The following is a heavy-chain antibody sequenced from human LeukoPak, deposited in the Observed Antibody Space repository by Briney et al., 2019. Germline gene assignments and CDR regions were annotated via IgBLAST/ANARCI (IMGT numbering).Heavy chain of an antibody. CDR3: ARRFSGSYGEIDY. Sequence: SETLSLTCTVSGGSISSSSYYWGWIRQPPGKGLEWIGSIYYSGSTYYNPSLKSRVTISVDTSKNQFSLKLSSVAAADTAVYYCARRFSGSYGEIDYWGQGTLVTVSS. J-gene: IGHJ4*02. CDR2: IYYSGST. D-gene: IGHD1-26*01. CDR1: GGSISSSSYY. V-gene: IGHV4-39*01.